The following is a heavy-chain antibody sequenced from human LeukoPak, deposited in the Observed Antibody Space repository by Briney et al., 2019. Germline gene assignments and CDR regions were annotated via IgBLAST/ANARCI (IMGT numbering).Heavy chain of an antibody. D-gene: IGHD6-19*01. CDR1: GGSISSSSYY. V-gene: IGHV4-39*01. CDR2: IYYSGST. CDR3: ARRSYSSGWDYYYYGMDV. Sequence: PSETLSLTCSVSGGSISSSSYYWGWIRQPPGKGLEWIGTIYYSGSTYYNPSLESRVTISVDTSKNQFSLKLSSVTAADTAVYYCARRSYSSGWDYYYYGMDVWGQGTTVTVSS. J-gene: IGHJ6*02.